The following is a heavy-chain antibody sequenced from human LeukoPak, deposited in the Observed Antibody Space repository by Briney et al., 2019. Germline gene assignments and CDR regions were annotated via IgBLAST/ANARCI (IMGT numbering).Heavy chain of an antibody. V-gene: IGHV4-30-2*01. CDR2: IYHSGST. J-gene: IGHJ3*02. Sequence: SQTLSLTCAVSGGSISSGSYSWSWIRQPPGKGLEWIGYIYHSGSTYYNPSLKSRVTISVDRSKNQFSLKLTSVTAADTAVYYCARAPYYYDSSGFLGPFDIWGQGTMITVSS. D-gene: IGHD3-22*01. CDR1: GGSISSGSYS. CDR3: ARAPYYYDSSGFLGPFDI.